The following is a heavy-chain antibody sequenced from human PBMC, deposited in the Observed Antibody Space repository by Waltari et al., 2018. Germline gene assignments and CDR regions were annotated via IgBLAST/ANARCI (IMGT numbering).Heavy chain of an antibody. CDR1: GFTFSRYS. CDR2: ISSSSSTI. V-gene: IGHV3-48*02. J-gene: IGHJ4*02. CDR3: ARDVLRWAPAPSY. D-gene: IGHD1-26*01. Sequence: EVQLVESGGGLVQPGGSLRLSCAASGFTFSRYSMNWVRPAPGKGLEWVSYISSSSSTIYYADSVKGRFTISRDNAKNSLYLKMNSLRDEDTAVYYCARDVLRWAPAPSYWGQGTLVTVSS.